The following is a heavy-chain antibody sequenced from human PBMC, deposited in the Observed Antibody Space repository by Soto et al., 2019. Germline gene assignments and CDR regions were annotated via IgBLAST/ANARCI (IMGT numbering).Heavy chain of an antibody. D-gene: IGHD6-13*01. CDR2: ISSSSSTI. CDR1: GFTFSSYS. CDR3: ARDSGYSSSWFTYYFDY. Sequence: EVQLVESGGGLVQPVGSLRLSCAASGFTFSSYSMNWVRQAPGKGLEWVSYISSSSSTIYYADSVKGRFTISRDNAKNSLYLQMNSLRAEDTAVYYCARDSGYSSSWFTYYFDYWGQGTLVTVSS. V-gene: IGHV3-48*01. J-gene: IGHJ4*02.